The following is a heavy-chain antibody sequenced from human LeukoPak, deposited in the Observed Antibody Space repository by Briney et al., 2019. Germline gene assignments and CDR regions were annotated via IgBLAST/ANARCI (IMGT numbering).Heavy chain of an antibody. CDR3: ARALRVTYYFDY. CDR2: ISYDGSNK. D-gene: IGHD2-21*02. CDR1: GFTFSTYS. Sequence: PGGSLRLSCAASGFTFSTYSMHWVRQAPGKGLEWVAVISYDGSNKYYADSVKGRFTISRDNSKNTLFLQMSRLRTEDMAVYYCARALRVTYYFDYWGQGTLVTVSS. J-gene: IGHJ4*02. V-gene: IGHV3-30*04.